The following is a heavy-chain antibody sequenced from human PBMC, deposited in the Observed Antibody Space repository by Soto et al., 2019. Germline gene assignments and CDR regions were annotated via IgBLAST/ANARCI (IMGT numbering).Heavy chain of an antibody. CDR2: IYYSGST. CDR3: ARHEYYGSGSYYTNYNWFDP. D-gene: IGHD3-10*01. Sequence: SSETLSLTCTVSGGSISSSSYYWGWIRQPPGKGLEWIGSIYYSGSTYYNPSLKSRVTISVDTSKNQFSLKLSSVTAADTAVYYCARHEYYGSGSYYTNYNWFDPWGQGTLVTVSS. V-gene: IGHV4-39*01. J-gene: IGHJ5*02. CDR1: GGSISSSSYY.